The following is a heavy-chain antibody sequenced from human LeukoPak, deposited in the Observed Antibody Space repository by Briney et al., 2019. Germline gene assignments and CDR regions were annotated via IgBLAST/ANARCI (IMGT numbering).Heavy chain of an antibody. V-gene: IGHV4-39*01. CDR3: ARQGIGRYSQEGWFDP. Sequence: PAETLSLTCTVSGGSISSSSYYWGWIRQPPGKGLVWIVSIYYSGSNYYNASLKSRVTISVDTSKNQFSLQLSSVTAADTVVYYCARQGIGRYSQEGWFDPWGQGTLVTVSS. CDR2: IYYSGSN. J-gene: IGHJ5*02. CDR1: GGSISSSSYY. D-gene: IGHD2-21*01.